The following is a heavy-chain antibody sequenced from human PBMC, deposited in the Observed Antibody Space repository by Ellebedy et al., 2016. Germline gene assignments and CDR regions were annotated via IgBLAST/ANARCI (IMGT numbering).Heavy chain of an antibody. V-gene: IGHV4-30-4*01. CDR3: ARNTTTLSAFDI. D-gene: IGHD1-26*01. Sequence: SETLSLTXTVSGASVNNGDFYWSWLRQSPGRGLEWIGCIYYTGRPYYNPSLRGRLALSVDSSGNHISLELSSVTAADTAIYYCARNTTTLSAFDIWGQGTMVTVSA. CDR1: GASVNNGDFY. J-gene: IGHJ3*02. CDR2: IYYTGRP.